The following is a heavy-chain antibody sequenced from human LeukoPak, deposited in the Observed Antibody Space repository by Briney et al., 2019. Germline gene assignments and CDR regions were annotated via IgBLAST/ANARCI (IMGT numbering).Heavy chain of an antibody. CDR2: IDSSGITI. CDR3: ARDSVGDLLDY. CDR1: GFPFSSYE. J-gene: IGHJ4*02. V-gene: IGHV3-48*03. Sequence: PGGSLRLSCAGSGFPFSSYEMNWLRQVPGKGLEWVSHIDSSGITIYYGDSVKGRFTISRDNAKNSIYLQMDSLRVEDTAIYYCARDSVGDLLDYWGQGTPVTVSS. D-gene: IGHD4-17*01.